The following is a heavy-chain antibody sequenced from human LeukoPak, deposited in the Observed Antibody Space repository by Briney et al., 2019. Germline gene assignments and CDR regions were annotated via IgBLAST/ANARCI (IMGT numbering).Heavy chain of an antibody. CDR1: GYTFRIHD. CDR2: VSPKTGRT. J-gene: IGHJ5*02. Sequence: GASVLVSCKASGYTFRIHDINWVRQAPGQGLERMGWVSPKTGRTGYAQKFQGRVYMTTNASLSTAYMELSSLRSDDTAVYFCARESERNDGWFDPWGQGTLVTVSS. D-gene: IGHD1-1*01. V-gene: IGHV1-8*01. CDR3: ARESERNDGWFDP.